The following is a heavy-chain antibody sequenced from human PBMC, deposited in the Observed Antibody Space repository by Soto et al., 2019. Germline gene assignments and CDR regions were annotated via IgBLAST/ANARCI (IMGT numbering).Heavy chain of an antibody. Sequence: PLETLPLTSTVSGGSSISHYWSWIRQPPGKGLEWIGYIYYTGSTNYSPSLKSRVSISVDTSRNQFSLRLNSVTAADTAVYYCARPDNYFLYMDVWGKGTTVTVSS. J-gene: IGHJ6*03. CDR2: IYYTGST. CDR1: GGSSISHY. CDR3: ARPDNYFLYMDV. V-gene: IGHV4-59*08.